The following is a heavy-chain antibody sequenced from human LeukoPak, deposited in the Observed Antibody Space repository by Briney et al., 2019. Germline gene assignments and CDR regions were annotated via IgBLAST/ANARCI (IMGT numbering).Heavy chain of an antibody. CDR2: INPSGGST. Sequence: ASVKVSCKASGYTFTSYYMHWVRQAPGQGLEWMGIINPSGGSTSYAQKFQGRVTMTRDTSTSTVYMEVSRLRSDDTAVYYCARGPLGFTYWFDYWGQGSLVTVSS. J-gene: IGHJ4*02. CDR1: GYTFTSYY. V-gene: IGHV1-46*01. CDR3: ARGPLGFTYWFDY. D-gene: IGHD2-8*02.